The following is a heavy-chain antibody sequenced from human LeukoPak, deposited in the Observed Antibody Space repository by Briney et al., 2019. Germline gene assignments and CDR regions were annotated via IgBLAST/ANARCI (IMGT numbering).Heavy chain of an antibody. D-gene: IGHD6-13*01. CDR1: GYRFTSYW. CDR2: IYPGDSDT. J-gene: IGHJ4*02. V-gene: IGHV5-51*01. Sequence: GGSLKISCKGSGYRFTSYWIGWGRQVPGKGLEGMGIIYPGDSDTRYSPSFQGQVTISADKSISTAYLQWSSLKASDTAMYYCASVIAAAGAFDYWGQGTLVTVSS. CDR3: ASVIAAAGAFDY.